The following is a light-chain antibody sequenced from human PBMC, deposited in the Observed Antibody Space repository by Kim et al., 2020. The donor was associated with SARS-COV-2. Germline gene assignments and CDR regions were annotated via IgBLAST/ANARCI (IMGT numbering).Light chain of an antibody. J-gene: IGLJ2*01. CDR2: GKY. CDR1: SLRSYF. CDR3: YSRDNSGNTVV. V-gene: IGLV3-19*01. Sequence: SSELTQDPAVSVALGQTATLTCQGDSLRSYFASWYQKKPGQAPVLVIFGKYNRPSGIPDRLSGSSSGNTASLTITGAQAEDEADYYCYSRDNSGNTVVFGGGTQLTVL.